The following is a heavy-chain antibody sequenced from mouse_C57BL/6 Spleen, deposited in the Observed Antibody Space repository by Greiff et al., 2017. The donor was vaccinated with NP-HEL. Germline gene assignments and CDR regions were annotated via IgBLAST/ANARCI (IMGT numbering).Heavy chain of an antibody. Sequence: EVMLVESGGGLVKPGGSLKLSCAASGFTFSSYAMSWVRQTPEKRLEWVATISDGGSYTYYPDNVKGRFTISRDNAKNNLYLQMSHLKSEDTAMYYCARESNWDDYAMDYWGQGTSVTVSS. V-gene: IGHV5-4*01. CDR1: GFTFSSYA. CDR2: ISDGGSYT. D-gene: IGHD4-1*01. CDR3: ARESNWDDYAMDY. J-gene: IGHJ4*01.